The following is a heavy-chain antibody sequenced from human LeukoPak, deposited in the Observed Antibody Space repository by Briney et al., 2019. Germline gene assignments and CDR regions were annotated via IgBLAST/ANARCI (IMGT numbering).Heavy chain of an antibody. CDR1: GGTIGDSY. V-gene: IGHV4-59*01. J-gene: IGHJ4*02. CDR3: ARGIESYGDYGY. Sequence: SETLSLTCPASGGTIGDSYWSWIRQPPGKGLEWIAYMYNSGSTNYNPSLKSRVTISIDTSKNQFSLKLSSLTAADTAIYYCARGIESYGDYGYWGQGILVTVSS. D-gene: IGHD4-17*01. CDR2: MYNSGST.